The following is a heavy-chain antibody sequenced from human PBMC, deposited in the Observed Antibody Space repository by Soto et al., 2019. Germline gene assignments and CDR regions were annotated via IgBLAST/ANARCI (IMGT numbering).Heavy chain of an antibody. V-gene: IGHV3-30-3*01. CDR3: AKDVKYQLPSSRFDY. Sequence: GGSLRLSCAASGFTFSSYAMHWVRQAPGKGLEWVAVISYDGSNKYYADSVKGRFTISRDNSKNTLYLQMNSLRAEDTAVYYYAKDVKYQLPSSRFDYWGQGTLVTVSS. CDR1: GFTFSSYA. J-gene: IGHJ4*02. CDR2: ISYDGSNK. D-gene: IGHD2-2*01.